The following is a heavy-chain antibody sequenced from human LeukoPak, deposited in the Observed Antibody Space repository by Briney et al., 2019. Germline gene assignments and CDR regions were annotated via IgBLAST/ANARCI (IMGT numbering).Heavy chain of an antibody. V-gene: IGHV4-61*02. Sequence: SQTLSLTCTVSGGSISSGSYYWSWIRQPAGKGLEWIGRIYTSGSTDYNPSLKSRVTISVDTSKNQFSLKLSSVTAADTAVYYCARMGYCSSTSCRPLDYWGQGTLVTVSS. CDR1: GGSISSGSYY. J-gene: IGHJ4*02. D-gene: IGHD2-2*01. CDR2: IYTSGST. CDR3: ARMGYCSSTSCRPLDY.